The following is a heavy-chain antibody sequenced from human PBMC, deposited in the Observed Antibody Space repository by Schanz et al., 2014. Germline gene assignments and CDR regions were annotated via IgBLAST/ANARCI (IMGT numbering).Heavy chain of an antibody. CDR3: ARPYCGGDCGSLSAFDI. Sequence: QLRVQESGPGLVKPSETLSLTCTVSGGSVRSNTYFWAWIRQPPGKGLEWIGYISYSGSTNYNPSLRSRVTISLDRSRNQFSLNLRTVTAADTAIYYCARPYCGGDCGSLSAFDIWGQGTMVTVSS. J-gene: IGHJ3*02. CDR1: GGSVRSNTYF. CDR2: ISYSGST. D-gene: IGHD2-21*01. V-gene: IGHV4-61*01.